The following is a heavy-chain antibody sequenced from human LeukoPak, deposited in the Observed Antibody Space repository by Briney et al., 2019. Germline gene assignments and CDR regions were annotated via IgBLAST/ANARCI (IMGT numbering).Heavy chain of an antibody. CDR1: GGSISSSSYY. Sequence: SETLSLTCTVSGGSISSSSYYWGWIRQPPGKGLEWFGSIYYSGSIYYDPSLTSRLTISVYTYKTLFSLKLSSVTAADTALYYCARHPSYDFWSCWAFDIWGQGTMVTVSS. V-gene: IGHV4-39*01. D-gene: IGHD3-3*01. J-gene: IGHJ3*02. CDR3: ARHPSYDFWSCWAFDI. CDR2: IYYSGSI.